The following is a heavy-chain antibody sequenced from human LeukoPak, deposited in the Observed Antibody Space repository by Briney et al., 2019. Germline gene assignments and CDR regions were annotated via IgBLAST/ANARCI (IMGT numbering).Heavy chain of an antibody. V-gene: IGHV3-21*01. CDR3: ARVGYCSSTSCLGGNYYYMDV. J-gene: IGHJ6*03. CDR2: ISSSSSYI. D-gene: IGHD2-2*01. CDR1: GFTFSSYS. Sequence: GGSLRLSCAASGFTFSSYSMNWVRQAPGKGLEWVSSISSSSSYIYYADSVKGRFTISRDNAKNSLYLQMNSLRAEDTAVYYCARVGYCSSTSCLGGNYYYMDVWGKGTTVTVSS.